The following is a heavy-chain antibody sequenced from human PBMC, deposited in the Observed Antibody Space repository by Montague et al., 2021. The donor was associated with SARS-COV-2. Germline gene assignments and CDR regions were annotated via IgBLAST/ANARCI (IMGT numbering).Heavy chain of an antibody. CDR3: ARTTYFDLASIYYYVMGV. Sequence: SETLSLTCTVSGGSINNYYWSWIRQPPGRGLEWIGYIYYSGSTEYSPSLKSRVTMSIDTSENQFSLRLNSVTAADTAVYFCARTTYFDLASIYYYVMGVWGQGTTVTVSS. D-gene: IGHD3-9*01. CDR1: GGSINNYY. V-gene: IGHV4-59*08. J-gene: IGHJ6*02. CDR2: IYYSGST.